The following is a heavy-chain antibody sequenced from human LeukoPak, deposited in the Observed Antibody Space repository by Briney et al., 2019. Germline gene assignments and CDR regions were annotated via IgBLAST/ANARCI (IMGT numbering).Heavy chain of an antibody. V-gene: IGHV1-2*06. J-gene: IGHJ6*03. Sequence: GASVMVSCKASGYTFTGYYIHWVRQAPGQGLEWMGRINPNSGDPDYPQKFQGRVTMTRDTSISTAYMEMSSLTSDDTAVYYCARNARHCNNGVCFTDYYIDLWGKGTTVIVSS. CDR2: INPNSGDP. CDR3: ARNARHCNNGVCFTDYYIDL. CDR1: GYTFTGYY. D-gene: IGHD2-8*01.